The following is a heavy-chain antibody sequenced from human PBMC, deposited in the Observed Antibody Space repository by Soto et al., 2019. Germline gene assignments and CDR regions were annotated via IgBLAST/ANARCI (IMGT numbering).Heavy chain of an antibody. CDR2: IFHSGTT. D-gene: IGHD1-20*01. J-gene: IGHJ4*02. V-gene: IGHV4-61*01. Sequence: SETLCLTCTVSGGSVSSGSYYWSWIRQPPGKGLEWIGNIFHSGTTNYNASLRSRVSMSVDTPTNQFSLKLMSVTAADTAVYYCARVHITGPVHSWGQGNLVTVSS. CDR1: GGSVSSGSYY. CDR3: ARVHITGPVHS.